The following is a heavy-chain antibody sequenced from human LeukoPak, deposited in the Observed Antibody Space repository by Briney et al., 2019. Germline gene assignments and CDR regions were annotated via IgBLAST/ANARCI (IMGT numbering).Heavy chain of an antibody. Sequence: SETLPLTCAVYGGSFSGYYWSWIRQPPGKGLEWIGEINHSGSTNYNPSLKSRVTISVDTPKNQFSLKLSSVTAADTAVYYCARRGASSGYQRIYYFDYWGQGTLVTVSS. J-gene: IGHJ4*02. CDR2: INHSGST. CDR3: ARRGASSGYQRIYYFDY. D-gene: IGHD3-22*01. CDR1: GGSFSGYY. V-gene: IGHV4-34*01.